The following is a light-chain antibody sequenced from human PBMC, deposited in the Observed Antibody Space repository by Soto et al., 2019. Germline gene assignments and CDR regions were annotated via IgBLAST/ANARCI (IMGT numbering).Light chain of an antibody. CDR1: QSVGSNY. CDR3: QQYITAPET. CDR2: GAS. J-gene: IGKJ1*01. V-gene: IGKV3-20*01. Sequence: DIVLTQSPGTLSLSPGERATLSCRASQSVGSNYLAWYQQKPGQAPRLLIYGASSRDTGTPDRFSGSGSGTDFTLTISRLEPEDFAVYHCQQYITAPETFGQGNKVEIK.